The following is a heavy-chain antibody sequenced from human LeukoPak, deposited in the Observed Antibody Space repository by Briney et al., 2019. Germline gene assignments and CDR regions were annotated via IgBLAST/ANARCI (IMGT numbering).Heavy chain of an antibody. CDR3: ARHLYYHGSGSYHYYYYYYMDV. Sequence: SETLSLXCTVSGGSISSSSYYWGWVRQPPGKGPEWIGSIYYSGITYYNPSLKSRVTISVDTSKNQFSLKLSSVTAADTAVYYCARHLYYHGSGSYHYYYYYYMDVWGKGTTVTVSS. J-gene: IGHJ6*03. D-gene: IGHD3-10*01. V-gene: IGHV4-39*01. CDR2: IYYSGIT. CDR1: GGSISSSSYY.